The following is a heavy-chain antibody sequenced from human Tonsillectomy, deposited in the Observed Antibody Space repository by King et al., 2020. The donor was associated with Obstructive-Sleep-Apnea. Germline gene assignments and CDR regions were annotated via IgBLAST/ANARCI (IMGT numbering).Heavy chain of an antibody. CDR3: VKDLRGYGGSVDY. V-gene: IGHV3-30*18. D-gene: IGHD5-12*01. Sequence: VQLVESGGGVVHPGRSLRLSCAASGFTFNNCGMHWVRQAPGKGLEWLAVISNDGSNRYYADSVKGRFIISRDNSKNTLFLEMDTLRTEDTAVYYCVKDLRGYGGSVDYWGQGTLVSVSS. CDR2: ISNDGSNR. CDR1: GFTFNNCG. J-gene: IGHJ4*02.